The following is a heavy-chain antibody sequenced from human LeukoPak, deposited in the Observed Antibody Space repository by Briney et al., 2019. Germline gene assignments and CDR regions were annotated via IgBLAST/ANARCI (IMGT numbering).Heavy chain of an antibody. V-gene: IGHV5-51*01. CDR2: IYPDDSDT. J-gene: IGHJ3*02. D-gene: IGHD2-2*01. Sequence: GESLKISCKGSGYKFPTYWIGWVRPMPGKGLEWMGIIYPDDSDTRYSPSFQGLVTISADKSISTAYLQWSSLKASDTAMYYCARHEGYCISSSCSDTFDIWGQGTMVTVSS. CDR3: ARHEGYCISSSCSDTFDI. CDR1: GYKFPTYW.